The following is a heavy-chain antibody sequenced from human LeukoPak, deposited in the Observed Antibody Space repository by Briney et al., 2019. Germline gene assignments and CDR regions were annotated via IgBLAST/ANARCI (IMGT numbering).Heavy chain of an antibody. CDR3: ARGGAVDTRGGFDP. J-gene: IGHJ5*02. V-gene: IGHV4-39*07. Sequence: PSETLSLTCTVSGGSISSGSYYWAWIRQPPGKGLEWIGEINHSGSTNYNPSLKSRVTISVDTSKNQFSLKLSSVTAADTAVYYCARGGAVDTRGGFDPWGQGTLVTVSS. CDR2: INHSGST. CDR1: GGSISSGSYY. D-gene: IGHD5-18*01.